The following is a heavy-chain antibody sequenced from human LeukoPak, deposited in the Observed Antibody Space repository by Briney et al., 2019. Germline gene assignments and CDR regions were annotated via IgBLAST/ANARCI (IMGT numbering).Heavy chain of an antibody. CDR3: ARGSSFDGYCAAGACYSGYYDT. J-gene: IGHJ4*02. Sequence: PSETLSLTCAVYGESLSAYDWNWLRHPPGTPLEYIGEVSHAANTHYSPSLKTRVTLSVYTSKNPFSLTLTSVSAADTAVYFCARGSSFDGYCAAGACYSGYYDTWGQGTPVTVSS. CDR2: VSHAANT. D-gene: IGHD2-8*02. CDR1: GESLSAYD. V-gene: IGHV4-34*01.